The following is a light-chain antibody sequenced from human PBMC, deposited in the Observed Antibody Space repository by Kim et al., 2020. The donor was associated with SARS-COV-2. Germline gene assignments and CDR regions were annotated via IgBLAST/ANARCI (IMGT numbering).Light chain of an antibody. CDR2: LND. Sequence: GQRVTISCSGSSSNIGINSVNWYQQLPGTAPKLLIYLNDQRPSGVPDRFSGFKSGTSASLAISGLQSEDEADFYCETWDDSLSGAVFGGGTKVTVL. J-gene: IGLJ3*02. CDR1: SSNIGINS. V-gene: IGLV1-44*01. CDR3: ETWDDSLSGAV.